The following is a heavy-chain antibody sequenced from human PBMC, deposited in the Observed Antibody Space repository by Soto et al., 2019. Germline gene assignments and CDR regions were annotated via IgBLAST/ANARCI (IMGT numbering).Heavy chain of an antibody. V-gene: IGHV4-31*03. CDR2: IYYSGST. J-gene: IGHJ5*02. CDR1: GGSISSGGYY. CDR3: ARADYDILTGPPSWFDP. D-gene: IGHD3-9*01. Sequence: QVQLQESGPGLVKPSQTLSLTCTVSGGSISSGGYYWSWIRQHPGKGLEWIGYIYYSGSTYYNPSLKSGVTISVDTSKNQFSLKLSSVTAADTAVYYCARADYDILTGPPSWFDPWGQGTLVTVSS.